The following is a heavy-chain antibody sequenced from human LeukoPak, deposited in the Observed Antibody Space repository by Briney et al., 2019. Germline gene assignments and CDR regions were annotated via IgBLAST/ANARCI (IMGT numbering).Heavy chain of an antibody. V-gene: IGHV3-23*01. CDR1: GFTFPLYA. CDR3: ALSGIFSSAGFDY. D-gene: IGHD1-26*01. Sequence: GGSLRLSCVASGFTFPLYAMTWVRQAPGRGLEWLSGISGNGCDTYYADSVKGRFTVSRDNSKNTLYLQMNSLRAEDTAVYYCALSGIFSSAGFDYWGQGTLVTVSS. J-gene: IGHJ4*02. CDR2: ISGNGCDT.